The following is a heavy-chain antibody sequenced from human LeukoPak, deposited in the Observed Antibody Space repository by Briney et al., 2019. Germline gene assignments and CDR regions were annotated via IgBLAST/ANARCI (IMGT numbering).Heavy chain of an antibody. J-gene: IGHJ3*02. CDR2: IYYSGST. CDR3: ARGYTRDAFDI. D-gene: IGHD5-18*01. CDR1: GGSISSYY. Sequence: SETLSLTCTVSGGSISSYYWSWVRQPPGKGLEWLGYIYYSGSTNYNPSLKSRVTISVDTSKNQFSLKLSSVTAADTAVYYCARGYTRDAFDIWGQGTMVTVSS. V-gene: IGHV4-59*01.